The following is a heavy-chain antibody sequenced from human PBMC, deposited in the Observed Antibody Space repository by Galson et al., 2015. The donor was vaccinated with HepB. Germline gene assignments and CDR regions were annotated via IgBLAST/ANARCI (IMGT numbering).Heavy chain of an antibody. CDR1: GGTFSSYA. J-gene: IGHJ4*02. D-gene: IGHD5-24*01. Sequence: SVKVSCKASGGTFSSYAISWVRQAPGQGLEWMGGIIPIFGTANYAQKFQGRVTITADESTSTAYMELSSLRSEDTAVYYCARDGAPGRWLQLEFDYWGQGTLVTVSS. CDR3: ARDGAPGRWLQLEFDY. V-gene: IGHV1-69*13. CDR2: IIPIFGTA.